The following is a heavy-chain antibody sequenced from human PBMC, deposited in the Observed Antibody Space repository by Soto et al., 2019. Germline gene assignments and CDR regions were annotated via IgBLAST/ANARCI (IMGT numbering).Heavy chain of an antibody. J-gene: IGHJ6*02. CDR1: GYTFTSYA. V-gene: IGHV1-3*01. CDR3: ARVAHAGRIQPWLPLGYYGMDV. D-gene: IGHD5-18*01. CDR2: INAGNGNT. Sequence: ASVKVSCKASGYTFTSYAMHWVRQAPGQRLEWMGWINAGNGNTKYSQKFQGRVTITRDTSASTAYMELSSLRSEDTAVYYCARVAHAGRIQPWLPLGYYGMDVWGQGTTVTVSS.